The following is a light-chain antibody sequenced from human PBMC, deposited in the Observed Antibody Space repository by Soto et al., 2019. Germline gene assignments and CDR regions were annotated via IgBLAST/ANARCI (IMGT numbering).Light chain of an antibody. J-gene: IGKJ4*01. Sequence: DIQMTQSPSTLSASAGDRVPITCRASQSISTLLAWYQQKPGEVPKLLIYKASSLESGVPSRFSGSGSGTEFTLTISSLQPDDFATYYCQQYKSYPLTFGGGTKVEIK. CDR2: KAS. CDR3: QQYKSYPLT. V-gene: IGKV1-5*03. CDR1: QSISTL.